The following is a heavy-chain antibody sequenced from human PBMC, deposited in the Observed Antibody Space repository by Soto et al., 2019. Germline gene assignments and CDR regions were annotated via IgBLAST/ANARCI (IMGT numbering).Heavy chain of an antibody. CDR2: ITHDGSGT. V-gene: IGHV3-74*01. CDR1: GFTFSSYW. J-gene: IGHJ4*02. Sequence: PGGSLRLSCAASGFTFSSYWMHWVRQAPGKGLVWVSGITHDGSGTKYADSVKGRFTISRDNAKNTVYLQMDNLRADDTAVYFCTRYFDLFTRHFDYCGQGTLVTVSP. CDR3: TRYFDLFTRHFDY.